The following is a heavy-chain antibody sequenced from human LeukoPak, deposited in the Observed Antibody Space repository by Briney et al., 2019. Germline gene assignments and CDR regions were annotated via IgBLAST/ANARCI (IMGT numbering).Heavy chain of an antibody. CDR1: GFIFSTYA. J-gene: IGHJ4*02. D-gene: IGHD4-17*01. V-gene: IGHV3-23*01. CDR2: IGGSAGGA. Sequence: PGGSLRLSCEASGFIFSTYAMSWVRQAPGKGLEWVSAIGGSAGGAFYADSVKGRFTISRDNSKNTLYLQMNSLRAEDTAVYYCARGYGDYDYWGQGTLVTVSS. CDR3: ARGYGDYDY.